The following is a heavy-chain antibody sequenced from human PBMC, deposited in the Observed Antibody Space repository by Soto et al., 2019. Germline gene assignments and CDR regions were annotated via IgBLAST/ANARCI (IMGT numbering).Heavy chain of an antibody. Sequence: SETLSLTCTLSGGSISSGGYYWSWIRQHPGKGLEWIGYIYYSGSTYYNPSLKSRVTISVDTSKNQFSLKLSSVTAADTAVYYCARRYSYGYLLDYWGQGTLVTVSS. CDR3: ARRYSYGYLLDY. V-gene: IGHV4-31*03. CDR1: GGSISSGGYY. D-gene: IGHD5-18*01. J-gene: IGHJ4*02. CDR2: IYYSGST.